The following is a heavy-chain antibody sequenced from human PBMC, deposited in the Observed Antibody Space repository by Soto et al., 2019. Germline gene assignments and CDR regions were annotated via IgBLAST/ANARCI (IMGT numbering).Heavy chain of an antibody. J-gene: IGHJ4*02. V-gene: IGHV3-23*01. CDR3: AKQVTAGTALYDY. Sequence: EVQLLESGGDLVQPGGSLRLSCAASGFTFRNYAMGWARQAPGKGLEWVSVISETGYITYYADSVKGRFTISRDNSKNTLYLQMNSLRAEDTAVYYCAKQVTAGTALYDYWGQGSLVTVSS. CDR2: ISETGYIT. CDR1: GFTFRNYA. D-gene: IGHD6-13*01.